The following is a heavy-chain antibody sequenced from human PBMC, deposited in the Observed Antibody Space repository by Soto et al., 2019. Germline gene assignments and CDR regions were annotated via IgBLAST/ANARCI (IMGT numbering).Heavy chain of an antibody. CDR2: IDWDDDK. J-gene: IGHJ6*02. D-gene: IGHD2-2*01. V-gene: IGHV2-70*01. CDR3: ARIVVVPAATAQSYYYYGMDV. Sequence: ASGPTLVNPTQTLTLTCTFSGFSLSTSGMCVSWIRQPPGKALEWLALIDWDDDKYYSTSLKTRLTISKDTSENQVVLTMTNMDPVDTATYYCARIVVVPAATAQSYYYYGMDVWGQGTTVTVSS. CDR1: GFSLSTSGMC.